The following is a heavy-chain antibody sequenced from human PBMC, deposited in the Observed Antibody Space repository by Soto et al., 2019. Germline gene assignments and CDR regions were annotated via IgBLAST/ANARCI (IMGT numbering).Heavy chain of an antibody. CDR2: ISAHNGNT. CDR3: ARGRYGDY. Sequence: QVNLVQSGAEVKKPGASVKVSCKGSGYAFTTYGITWVRQAPGQGLEWMGWISAHNGNTNYAQKLEGRVTVTRDTSTCTAYMELRSLRSDDTAVYYCARGRYGDYWSQGALVTVSS. V-gene: IGHV1-18*01. D-gene: IGHD1-1*01. CDR1: GYAFTTYG. J-gene: IGHJ4*02.